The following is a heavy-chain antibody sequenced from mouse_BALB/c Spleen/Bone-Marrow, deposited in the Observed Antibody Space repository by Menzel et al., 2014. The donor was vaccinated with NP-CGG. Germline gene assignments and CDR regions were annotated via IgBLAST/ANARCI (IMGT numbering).Heavy chain of an antibody. CDR2: ISSGGRYI. CDR3: TRGLNFAY. CDR1: GFTFSSHV. V-gene: IGHV5-9-4*01. Sequence: EVKLVVSGGGLVKPGGSLKLSCAASGFTFSSHVMSWVRRSPEKRLEWVAAISSGGRYIYYPDTVTGRFTISRDNAKNTLYLEMSSLRSEDTAMYYCTRGLNFAYWGQGTLVTVSA. J-gene: IGHJ3*01.